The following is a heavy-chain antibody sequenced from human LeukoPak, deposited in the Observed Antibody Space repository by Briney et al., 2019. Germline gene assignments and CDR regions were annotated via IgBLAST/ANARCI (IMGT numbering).Heavy chain of an antibody. J-gene: IGHJ3*02. V-gene: IGHV3-48*01. CDR2: ISSSSSTI. Sequence: GGSLRLPCAASGFTFSSYSMNWVRQAPGKGLEWVSYISSSSSTIYYADSVKGRFTISRDNAKNSLYLQMNSLRAEDTAVYYCARDLWWYYGSGSPNHDAFDIWGQGTMVTVSS. CDR3: ARDLWWYYGSGSPNHDAFDI. D-gene: IGHD3-10*01. CDR1: GFTFSSYS.